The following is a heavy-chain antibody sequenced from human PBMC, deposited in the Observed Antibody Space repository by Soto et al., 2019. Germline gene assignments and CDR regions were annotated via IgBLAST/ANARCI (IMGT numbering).Heavy chain of an antibody. D-gene: IGHD6-13*01. CDR3: ARDRSGGGPQQLVQDYGMDV. CDR1: GDSVSSNSAA. Sequence: QVQLQQSGPGLVKPSQTLSLTCAISGDSVSSNSAAWNWIRQSPSRGLEWLGRTYYRSKWYNDYALSMKSRITINPDTSENQFSLQLNTVTPEDTAVYYCARDRSGGGPQQLVQDYGMDVWGQGTRVTVSS. V-gene: IGHV6-1*01. J-gene: IGHJ6*02. CDR2: TYYRSKWYN.